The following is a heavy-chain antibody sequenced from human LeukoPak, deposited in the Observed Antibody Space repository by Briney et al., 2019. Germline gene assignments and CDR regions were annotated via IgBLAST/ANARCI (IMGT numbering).Heavy chain of an antibody. Sequence: ASVKVSCKASGYTFTVFYMHWVRQAPGQGLEWMGWINPNSGGTNYAQKFQGRVTMTRDTSISTAYMELSRLRSDDTAVYYCARAHLIAAAGYNWFDPWGQGTLVTVSS. D-gene: IGHD6-13*01. CDR3: ARAHLIAAAGYNWFDP. V-gene: IGHV1-2*02. CDR2: INPNSGGT. CDR1: GYTFTVFY. J-gene: IGHJ5*02.